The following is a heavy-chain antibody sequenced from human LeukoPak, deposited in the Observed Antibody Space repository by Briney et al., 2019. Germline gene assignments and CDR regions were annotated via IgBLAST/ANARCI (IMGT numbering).Heavy chain of an antibody. CDR3: ARDLRGYSYGPDY. J-gene: IGHJ4*02. Sequence: GGSLRLSCAASGFTFSSYSMNWVRQAPGKGLEWVSSISSSSSYIYYADSVKGRFTISRDNAKNSLYLQMNSLRAEDTAAYYCARDLRGYSYGPDYWGQGTLVTVSS. V-gene: IGHV3-21*01. CDR2: ISSSSSYI. D-gene: IGHD5-18*01. CDR1: GFTFSSYS.